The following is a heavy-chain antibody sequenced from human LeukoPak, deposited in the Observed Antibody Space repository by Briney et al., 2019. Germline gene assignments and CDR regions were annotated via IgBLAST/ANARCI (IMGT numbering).Heavy chain of an antibody. Sequence: PGESLKISCKGSGYSFNNYWVGWVRQMPGKGLEWMGIIYPGDSDTRYSPSFQGQVTISADRSTSTAYLQWTSLKASDTAMYYCARGGTLDYWGQGTLVTVSS. CDR1: GYSFNNYW. D-gene: IGHD1-7*01. V-gene: IGHV5-51*01. J-gene: IGHJ4*02. CDR3: ARGGTLDY. CDR2: IYPGDSDT.